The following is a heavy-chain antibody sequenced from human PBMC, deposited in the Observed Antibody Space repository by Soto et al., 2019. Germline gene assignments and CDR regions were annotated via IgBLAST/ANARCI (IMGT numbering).Heavy chain of an antibody. CDR1: VFIFSSYG. J-gene: IGHJ4*02. D-gene: IGHD2-15*01. CDR3: AKEVHCGGGSCSWSEGFDY. Sequence: QVQPVESGGGVVQPGRSLRLSCAASVFIFSSYGMHWVRQAPGKGLEWVAVISYEGSHTYYADSVKGRFTITRDNSKNTLYLQMNSLRPEDTAVYYCAKEVHCGGGSCSWSEGFDYWGQGTLLTVSS. CDR2: ISYEGSHT. V-gene: IGHV3-30*18.